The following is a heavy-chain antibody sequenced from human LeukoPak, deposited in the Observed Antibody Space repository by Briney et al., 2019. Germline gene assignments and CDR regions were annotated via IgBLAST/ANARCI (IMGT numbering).Heavy chain of an antibody. CDR1: GFIFSGYW. CDR2: IKQDGSDQ. V-gene: IGHV3-7*01. D-gene: IGHD6-25*01. Sequence: PGGYLRLSCAASGFIFSGYWMTWVRQAPGKGLEWVASIKQDGSDQHYVDAVKGRCTISRDNAKNSLYLQMNNLRADDTAVYYCAKNIAAPGRDSYYLYGMDVWGQGTTVTVSS. CDR3: AKNIAAPGRDSYYLYGMDV. J-gene: IGHJ6*02.